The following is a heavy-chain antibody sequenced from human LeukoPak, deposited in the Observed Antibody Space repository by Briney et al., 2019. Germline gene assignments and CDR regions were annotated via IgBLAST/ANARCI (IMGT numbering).Heavy chain of an antibody. J-gene: IGHJ4*02. CDR3: ARSKRIVVVPAAIGY. D-gene: IGHD2-2*02. V-gene: IGHV3-30*01. CDR2: ISYDGSNK. CDR1: EFTFSSYA. Sequence: GGSLRLSCAASEFTFSSYAMHWVRQAPGKGLEWVAVISYDGSNKYYADSVKGRFTISRDNSKNTLYLQMNSLRAEDTAVYYCARSKRIVVVPAAIGYWGQGTLVTVSS.